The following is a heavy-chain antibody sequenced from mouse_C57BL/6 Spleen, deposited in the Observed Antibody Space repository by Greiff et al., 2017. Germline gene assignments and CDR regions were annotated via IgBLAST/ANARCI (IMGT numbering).Heavy chain of an antibody. V-gene: IGHV1-19*01. J-gene: IGHJ3*01. D-gene: IGHD2-3*01. CDR2: INPYNGGT. CDR3: ASDGYYVGGFAY. CDR1: GYTFTDYY. Sequence: VQLQQSGPVLVKPGASVKMSCKASGYTFTDYYMNWVKQSHGKSLEWIGVINPYNGGTSYNQKFKGKATLTVDKSSSTAYMELNSLTSEDSAVYYCASDGYYVGGFAYWGQGTLVTVSA.